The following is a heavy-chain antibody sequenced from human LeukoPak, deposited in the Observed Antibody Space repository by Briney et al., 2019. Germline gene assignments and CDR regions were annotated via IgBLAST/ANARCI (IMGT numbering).Heavy chain of an antibody. CDR2: IYRSGST. J-gene: IGHJ4*02. CDR3: ASLTKKPYGEALDY. V-gene: IGHV4-38-2*02. D-gene: IGHD4-17*01. CDR1: GYSISSGYY. Sequence: SETLSLTCTVSGYSISSGYYWGWIRQPPGKGLEWIGSIYRSGSTYYNPSLKSRVTISVDTSKNQFSLKLSSVTAADTAVYYCASLTKKPYGEALDYWGQGTLVTVSS.